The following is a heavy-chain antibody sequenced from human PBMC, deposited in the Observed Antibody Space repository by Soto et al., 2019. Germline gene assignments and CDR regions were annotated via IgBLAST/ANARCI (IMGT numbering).Heavy chain of an antibody. D-gene: IGHD3-10*01. V-gene: IGHV3-53*01. CDR3: ARAGVTPNFFDY. Sequence: GGSLRLSCAASGFSVRTNYMSWVRQAPGKGLEWVSVYESGGSIYYADSVKGRFTISRDTSKNTLDLQMNSLRGEDTAVYYCARAGVTPNFFDYWGQGARVTVSS. CDR2: YESGGSI. J-gene: IGHJ4*02. CDR1: GFSVRTNY.